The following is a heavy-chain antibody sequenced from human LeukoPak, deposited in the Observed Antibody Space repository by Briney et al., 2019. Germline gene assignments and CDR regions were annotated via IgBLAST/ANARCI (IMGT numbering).Heavy chain of an antibody. J-gene: IGHJ4*02. V-gene: IGHV3-7*03. CDR1: GFTFSTYW. Sequence: GGSLRLSCAASGFTFSTYWMTWVRQAPGKGLEWVASINQGENHKHYVVSVRGRFTISRDNAKNSLFLQMNSLRAEDTAVYYCAKDESSGSPYYFDYWGQGTLVTVSS. D-gene: IGHD3-22*01. CDR2: INQGENHK. CDR3: AKDESSGSPYYFDY.